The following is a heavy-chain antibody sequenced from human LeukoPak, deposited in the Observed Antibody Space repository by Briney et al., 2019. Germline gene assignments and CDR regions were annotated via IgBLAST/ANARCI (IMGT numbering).Heavy chain of an antibody. D-gene: IGHD3-10*01. CDR1: GYSFTSYW. Sequence: GESPQILSRGSGYSFTSYWIGWGRQLPRKGLEWMGTIYPGDSDPRYRPSFHGQVTISADTSISTAYLQWSSLKASDTAMYYCARSSGGNFDYWGQGTLVTVSS. V-gene: IGHV5-51*01. J-gene: IGHJ4*02. CDR2: IYPGDSDP. CDR3: ARSSGGNFDY.